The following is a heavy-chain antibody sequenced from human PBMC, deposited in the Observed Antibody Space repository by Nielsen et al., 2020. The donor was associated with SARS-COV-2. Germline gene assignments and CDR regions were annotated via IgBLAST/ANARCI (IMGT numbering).Heavy chain of an antibody. J-gene: IGHJ4*02. D-gene: IGHD5-12*01. CDR3: ASSGYDRRFGY. Sequence: SETLSLTCAVSGGSISSSNWWSWVRTPPGKGLEWIGEIYHSGSTNYNPSLKSRVTISVDKSKNQFSLKLSSVTAADTAVYYCASSGYDRRFGYWGQGTLVTVSS. CDR2: IYHSGST. CDR1: GGSISSSNW. V-gene: IGHV4-4*02.